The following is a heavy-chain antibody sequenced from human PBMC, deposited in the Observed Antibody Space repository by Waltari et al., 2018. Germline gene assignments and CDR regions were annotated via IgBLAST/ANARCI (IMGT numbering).Heavy chain of an antibody. CDR3: AKEVAAAGHFDY. D-gene: IGHD6-13*01. J-gene: IGHJ4*02. Sequence: EVQLVESGGGLVQPGGSLRLSCAASGFTFSIYAMSWVRQAPGKGLEWVAAIRGSGGRTYYADAVKGRFTSSRDNSKKTLYVQMNSRRAEDTAVYYCAKEVAAAGHFDYWGQGTLVTVSS. CDR2: IRGSGGRT. V-gene: IGHV3-23*04. CDR1: GFTFSIYA.